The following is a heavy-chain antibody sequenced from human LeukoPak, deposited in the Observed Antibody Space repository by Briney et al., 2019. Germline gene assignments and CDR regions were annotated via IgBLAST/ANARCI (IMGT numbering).Heavy chain of an antibody. J-gene: IGHJ4*02. D-gene: IGHD3-10*01. Sequence: SQTLSLTCTVSGGSISSGVYYWSWIRQHPGKGLEWIGYIYYSGSTYSNPSLKSRLTMSVDISKNQFSLKLSSVTAADTAVYYCARHVGNSGSGSYLTYFDYWGQGTLVTVSS. CDR2: IYYSGST. V-gene: IGHV4-31*03. CDR3: ARHVGNSGSGSYLTYFDY. CDR1: GGSISSGVYY.